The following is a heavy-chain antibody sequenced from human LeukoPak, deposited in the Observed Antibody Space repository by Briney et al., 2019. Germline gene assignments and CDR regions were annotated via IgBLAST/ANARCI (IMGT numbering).Heavy chain of an antibody. CDR1: GFSLSTSGMC. J-gene: IGHJ6*03. CDR2: IDWDDDK. V-gene: IGHV2-70*11. D-gene: IGHD1-1*01. CDR3: ARIGTTGTTGRHPHYYYMDV. Sequence: SVPALVKPTQTLTLTCTFSGFSLSTSGMCVSWIRQPPGKALEWLARIDWDDDKYYSTSLKTRLTISKDTSKNQVVLTMTNMDPVDTATYYCARIGTTGTTGRHPHYYYMDVWGKGTTVTVSS.